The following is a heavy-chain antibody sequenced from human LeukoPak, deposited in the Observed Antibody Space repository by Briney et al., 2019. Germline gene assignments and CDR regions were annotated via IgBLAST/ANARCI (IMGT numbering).Heavy chain of an antibody. CDR2: IFYSGYT. V-gene: IGHV4-39*02. CDR1: RDAISRDDHY. Sequence: SETLSLTCFVSRDAISRDDHYWVWVRQPPGKGLVWIGTIFYSGYTYYSPSLKSRVTLSVDTSGNHFSLNLSSLTAAATAVYFCARGKPRKGYHFDLWGQGMLVTVSS. CDR3: ARGKPRKGYHFDL. D-gene: IGHD5-12*01. J-gene: IGHJ4*02.